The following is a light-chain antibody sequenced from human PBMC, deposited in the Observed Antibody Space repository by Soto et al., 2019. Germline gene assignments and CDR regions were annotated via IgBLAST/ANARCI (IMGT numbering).Light chain of an antibody. CDR2: EVT. Sequence: QSALTQPPSASGSPGQSVTISCTGTRRDVGGYNCVSWYPQHPGKAPQLMIYEVTKRPSGVPDRFSGSKSGNTASLTVSGLQAEDEADYYCSSYAGSNTVLFGGGTKLTVL. V-gene: IGLV2-8*01. CDR3: SSYAGSNTVL. CDR1: RRDVGGYNC. J-gene: IGLJ2*01.